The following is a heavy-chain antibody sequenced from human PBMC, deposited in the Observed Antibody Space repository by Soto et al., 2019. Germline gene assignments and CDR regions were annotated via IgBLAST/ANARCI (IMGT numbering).Heavy chain of an antibody. V-gene: IGHV3-30-3*01. CDR2: ISYDGSNK. D-gene: IGHD3-3*01. J-gene: IGHJ4*02. Sequence: GGSLRLSCAASGFTFSNYAMHWVRQAPGKGLEWVAVISYDGSNKYYADSVKGRFTISRDNSKNTLYVQVNSLRTEDTAVYYCARDFGAMGNFDYWGQGTRVTVSS. CDR3: ARDFGAMGNFDY. CDR1: GFTFSNYA.